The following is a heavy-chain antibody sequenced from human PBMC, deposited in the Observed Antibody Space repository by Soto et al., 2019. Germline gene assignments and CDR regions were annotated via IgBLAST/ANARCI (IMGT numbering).Heavy chain of an antibody. V-gene: IGHV5-51*01. CDR1: GYSFTSYW. D-gene: IGHD6-19*01. CDR3: ARHSYLLGYSSFILDY. CDR2: IYPGDSDT. Sequence: PGESLKISCKGSGYSFTSYWIGWVRQMPGKGLEWLGIIYPGDSDTRYSPSFQGQVSISADKSISTAYLQWSSLKASDTAMYYCARHSYLLGYSSFILDYWGQGTLVTVSS. J-gene: IGHJ4*02.